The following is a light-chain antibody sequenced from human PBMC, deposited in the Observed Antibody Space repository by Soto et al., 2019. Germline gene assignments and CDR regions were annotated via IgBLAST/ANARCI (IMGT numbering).Light chain of an antibody. Sequence: DIQMTQSPSTLSASVGDRVTITCRASQSISSWLAWYQQKPGKAPNLLIYDASSLEGGVPSRFSGSGSGTEFTLTISSLQPDDFATYYCQQYNSYSGAFGQGTEVDIK. J-gene: IGKJ1*01. CDR1: QSISSW. CDR3: QQYNSYSGA. CDR2: DAS. V-gene: IGKV1-5*01.